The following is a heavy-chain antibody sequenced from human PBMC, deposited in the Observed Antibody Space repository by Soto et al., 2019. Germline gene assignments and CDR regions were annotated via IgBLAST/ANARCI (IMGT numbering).Heavy chain of an antibody. Sequence: PGGSLRLSCAASGFPFSRYAMHWVRQAPGKGLEWVAVISYDGSNKYYADSVKGRLTISRDDSKNTLSLQMNSLRGEDTALYYCARARGYSYATPDYWGQGTRVTAPQ. J-gene: IGHJ4*02. CDR3: ARARGYSYATPDY. V-gene: IGHV3-30-3*01. D-gene: IGHD5-18*01. CDR1: GFPFSRYA. CDR2: ISYDGSNK.